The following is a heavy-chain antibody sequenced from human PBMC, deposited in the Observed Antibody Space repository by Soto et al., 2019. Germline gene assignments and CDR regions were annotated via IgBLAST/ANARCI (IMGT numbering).Heavy chain of an antibody. CDR1: GFSLNTNGVS. D-gene: IGHD3-10*01. Sequence: QITLKESGPTLVKPTQTLTLTCAFSGFSLNTNGVSVGWIRQPPGKALEWLALIYWDDDERYSPSRKSRLTIAKDTSKNQVVLTMTNMDPVDTATYYCAHRFRGLDFDYWGQGTLVTVSS. J-gene: IGHJ4*02. CDR3: AHRFRGLDFDY. CDR2: IYWDDDE. V-gene: IGHV2-5*02.